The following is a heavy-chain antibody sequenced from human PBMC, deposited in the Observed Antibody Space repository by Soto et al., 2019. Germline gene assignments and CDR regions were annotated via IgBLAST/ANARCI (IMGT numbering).Heavy chain of an antibody. CDR3: ARDPVYSSSPPNWFDP. D-gene: IGHD6-6*01. V-gene: IGHV1-69*13. J-gene: IGHJ5*02. CDR2: IIPIFGTA. CDR1: GCTFSSYA. Sequence: ASVKVSCKASGCTFSSYAISCVRQAPGQVLEWMGGIIPIFGTANYAQKFQGRVTITADESTSTAYMELSSLRSEDTAVYYCARDPVYSSSPPNWFDPWGQGTLVTVSS.